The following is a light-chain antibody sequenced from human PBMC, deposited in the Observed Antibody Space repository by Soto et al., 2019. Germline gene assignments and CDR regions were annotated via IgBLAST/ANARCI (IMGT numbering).Light chain of an antibody. CDR3: QQRSNWHYT. CDR2: DAS. J-gene: IGKJ3*01. Sequence: EIVLTQSPATLSLSPGERATLSCRASQSVSGYLVWYQQKSGQAPRLLIYDASNSATGIPARFSGSGSGTDFTLTISSLEPEDFAVYYCQQRSNWHYTFGPGTKVDI. V-gene: IGKV3-11*01. CDR1: QSVSGY.